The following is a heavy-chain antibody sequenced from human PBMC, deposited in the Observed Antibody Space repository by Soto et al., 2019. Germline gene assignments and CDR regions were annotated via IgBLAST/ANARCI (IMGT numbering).Heavy chain of an antibody. CDR1: GGSISSGGYY. J-gene: IGHJ4*02. CDR3: ARAPTIRGGYNGYYFDY. D-gene: IGHD5-12*01. CDR2: IYYSGST. Sequence: PSETLSLTCTVSGGSISSGGYYWSWIRQHPGKGLEWIGYIYYSGSTYYNPSLKSRVTISVDTSKNQFSLKLSSVTAADTAVYYCARAPTIRGGYNGYYFDYWGQGTLVTVSS. V-gene: IGHV4-31*03.